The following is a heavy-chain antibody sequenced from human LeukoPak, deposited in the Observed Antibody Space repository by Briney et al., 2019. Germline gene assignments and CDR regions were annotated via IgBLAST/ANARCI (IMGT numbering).Heavy chain of an antibody. D-gene: IGHD3-22*01. CDR2: INPSGGST. CDR3: ARAYYYDSSGYNGKFDY. CDR1: GYTFTSYY. Sequence: ASVKVSCKASGYTFTSYYMHWVRQAPGLGLEWMGIINPSGGSTSYAQKFQGRVTMTRDTSTSTVYMELSSLRSEDTAVYYCARAYYYDSSGYNGKFDYWGQGTLVTVSS. V-gene: IGHV1-46*01. J-gene: IGHJ4*02.